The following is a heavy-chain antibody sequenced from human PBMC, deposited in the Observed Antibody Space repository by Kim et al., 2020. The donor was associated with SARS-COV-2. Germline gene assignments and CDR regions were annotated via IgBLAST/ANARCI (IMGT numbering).Heavy chain of an antibody. CDR3: ARGRQDPYGSASLHPFDP. V-gene: IGHV1-69*04. CDR1: GGTFNNLA. D-gene: IGHD3-10*01. J-gene: IGHJ5*02. CDR2: IIPILDMS. Sequence: ASVKVSCKASGGTFNNLAISWVRQAPGHELEWLGRIIPILDMSHYAQKFQGRVSITADKSTNTAYMELSGLKSEDTAIYYCARGRQDPYGSASLHPFDPWGQGTLVTVSS.